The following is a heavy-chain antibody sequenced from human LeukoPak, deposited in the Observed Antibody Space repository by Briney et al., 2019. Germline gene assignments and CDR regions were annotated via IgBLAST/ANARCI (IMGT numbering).Heavy chain of an antibody. CDR1: GFTFSKAW. CDR3: TTGSAVAGIWFDP. J-gene: IGHJ5*02. D-gene: IGHD6-19*01. V-gene: IGHV3-15*01. Sequence: GGSLRLSCAASGFTFSKAWMSWVRQAPGKGLEWVGRIKSKTDGGTTDYAAPVKGRFTISRDDSKNTLYLQMNSLKTEDTAVYYCTTGSAVAGIWFDPWGQGTLATVSS. CDR2: IKSKTDGGTT.